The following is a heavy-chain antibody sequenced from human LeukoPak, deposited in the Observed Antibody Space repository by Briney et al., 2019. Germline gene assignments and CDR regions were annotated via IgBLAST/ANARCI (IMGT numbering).Heavy chain of an antibody. Sequence: GGSLRLSCAASGFIFSDFWMTWVRQAPGKGLEWVSFISSSSSYIYYADSVKGRFTISRDNAKNSLYLQMNSLRAEDTAVYYCARGSSSWYYFDYWGQGTLVTVSS. CDR1: GFIFSDFW. CDR2: ISSSSSYI. CDR3: ARGSSSWYYFDY. D-gene: IGHD6-13*01. J-gene: IGHJ4*02. V-gene: IGHV3-21*01.